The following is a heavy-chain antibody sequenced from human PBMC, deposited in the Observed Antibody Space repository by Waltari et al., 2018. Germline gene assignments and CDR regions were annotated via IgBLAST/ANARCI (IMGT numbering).Heavy chain of an antibody. J-gene: IGHJ5*02. CDR3: ARDRGVEDGYNRDGWFDP. Sequence: QVQLVQSGAEVKKPGSSVKVSCKASGGTFSSYDISWVRQAPGQGLEWVGCIIPILGIASYAQRVQGGWTITPGKSTSTGYMELSSLGSGDTAVYYFARDRGVEDGYNRDGWFDPWGQGTLVTVSS. CDR2: IIPILGIA. D-gene: IGHD5-12*01. CDR1: GGTFSSYD. V-gene: IGHV1-69*10.